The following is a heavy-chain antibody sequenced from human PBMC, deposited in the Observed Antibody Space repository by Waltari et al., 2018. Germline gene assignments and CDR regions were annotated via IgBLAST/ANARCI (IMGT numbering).Heavy chain of an antibody. CDR2: IYYRGST. J-gene: IGHJ2*01. CDR1: GTYISSYH. Sequence: QVQLQESGPGLVKPSETRSLTGPVSGTYISSYHWSWIRQPPGKGLEWLGYIYYRGSTKFNPSLKSRVTLSVDTSKTQSSLRLKSLTAADTAVYYCARRTAIGPYAPSHWYFDLWGRGNLVTVSS. D-gene: IGHD2-21*02. CDR3: ARRTAIGPYAPSHWYFDL. V-gene: IGHV4-59*01.